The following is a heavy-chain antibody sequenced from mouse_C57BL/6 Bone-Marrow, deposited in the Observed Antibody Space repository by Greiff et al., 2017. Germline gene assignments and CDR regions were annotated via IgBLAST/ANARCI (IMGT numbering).Heavy chain of an antibody. CDR2: FYPGSGSI. J-gene: IGHJ3*01. Sequence: VQGVESGAELVKPGASVKLSCKASGYTFTEYTIHWVKQRSGQGLEWIGWFYPGSGSIKYNEKFKDKATLTADKSSSTVYMELSRLTSEDSAVYFCARHHGLWGWFAYWGQGTLVTVSA. CDR3: ARHHGLWGWFAY. D-gene: IGHD6-1*01. V-gene: IGHV1-62-2*01. CDR1: GYTFTEYT.